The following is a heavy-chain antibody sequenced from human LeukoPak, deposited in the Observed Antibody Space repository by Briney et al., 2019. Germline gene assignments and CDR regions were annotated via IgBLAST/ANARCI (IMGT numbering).Heavy chain of an antibody. CDR3: ARSARLMKGVVEVTALDD. J-gene: IGHJ4*02. Sequence: GGSLTLSCEDSGFTFRSYEMNWVRQAPGKGLEWIAYLSSSGSAFSYADSVKGRFTIARDNAKNSVYLEMNSLRADDTAVYYCARSARLMKGVVEVTALDDWGQGTLVTVSS. V-gene: IGHV3-48*03. CDR1: GFTFRSYE. CDR2: LSSSGSAF. D-gene: IGHD3-3*01.